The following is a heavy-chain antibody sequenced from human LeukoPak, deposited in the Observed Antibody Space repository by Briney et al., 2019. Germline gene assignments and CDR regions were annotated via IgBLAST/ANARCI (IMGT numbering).Heavy chain of an antibody. Sequence: PGGSLRLSCAASGFTFSSYGMHWVRQAPGKGLEWVAFIRYDGSNKYYADSVKGRFTISRDNPKNTLYLQMNSLRAEDTAVYYCAKARIAAAGYGTLFDYWGQGTLVTVSS. V-gene: IGHV3-30*02. D-gene: IGHD6-13*01. J-gene: IGHJ4*02. CDR3: AKARIAAAGYGTLFDY. CDR1: GFTFSSYG. CDR2: IRYDGSNK.